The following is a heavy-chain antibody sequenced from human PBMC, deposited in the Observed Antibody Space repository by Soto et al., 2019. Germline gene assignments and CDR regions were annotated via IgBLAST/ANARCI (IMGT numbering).Heavy chain of an antibody. D-gene: IGHD5-12*01. CDR2: INHSGST. V-gene: IGHV4-34*01. CDR1: GGSFSGSY. Sequence: LSLTCAVYGGSFSGSYWSWIRQPPGKGLEWIGEINHSGSTNYNPSLKSRVTISVDTSRNQFSLKLSSVTAADTAVYYCASREMATIAIDYWGQGTLVTVSS. J-gene: IGHJ4*02. CDR3: ASREMATIAIDY.